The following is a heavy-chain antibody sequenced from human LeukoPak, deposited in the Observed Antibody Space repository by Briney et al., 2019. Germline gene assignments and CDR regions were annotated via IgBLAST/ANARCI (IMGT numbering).Heavy chain of an antibody. J-gene: IGHJ5*02. CDR3: ARHGRSWNNWFDP. D-gene: IGHD6-13*01. CDR1: GYSFTSYW. CDR2: IYPGDSDT. V-gene: IGHV5-51*01. Sequence: GESLKISCKGSGYSFTSYWIGWVRQMPGKGLEWMGIIYPGDSDTRYSPSFQGQVTISADKSISTAYLQWSSLKATDTAMYYCARHGRSWNNWFDPWGQGTLVTVSS.